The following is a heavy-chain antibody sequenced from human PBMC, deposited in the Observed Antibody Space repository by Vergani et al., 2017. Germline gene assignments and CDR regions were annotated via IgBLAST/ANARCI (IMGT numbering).Heavy chain of an antibody. CDR3: AREGGTMVRGVIIPFDY. D-gene: IGHD3-10*01. Sequence: QVQLVQSGAEVKKPGASVKVSCKASGYTFTGYYMHWVRQAPGQGLEWMGWINPNSGGTNYAQKFQVRVTMTRDTCISTAYMELSRLRSDETAVYYCAREGGTMVRGVIIPFDYWGQGTLVTVSS. CDR2: INPNSGGT. V-gene: IGHV1-2*02. J-gene: IGHJ4*02. CDR1: GYTFTGYY.